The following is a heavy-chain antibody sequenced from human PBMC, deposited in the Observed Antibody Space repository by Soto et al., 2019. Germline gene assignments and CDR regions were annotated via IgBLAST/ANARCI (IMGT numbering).Heavy chain of an antibody. CDR2: ITSDGDST. D-gene: IGHD2-15*01. Sequence: GGSLRLSCSVSGFTSSNYAMHWVRQAPGKGLEYVSGITSDGDSTWHADSVKDRFTISRDNSKNTLFLQMSSLRVEDTAIYFCVKGNQLLRYYFEFWGPGTLVTVSS. CDR1: GFTSSNYA. J-gene: IGHJ4*01. CDR3: VKGNQLLRYYFEF. V-gene: IGHV3-64D*06.